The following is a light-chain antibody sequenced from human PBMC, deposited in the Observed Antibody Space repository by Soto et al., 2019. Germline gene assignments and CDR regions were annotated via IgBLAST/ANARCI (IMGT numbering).Light chain of an antibody. V-gene: IGKV3-20*01. CDR1: QSVSNSY. J-gene: IGKJ1*01. CDR3: QQYGSSPPSCA. Sequence: ETVLTQSPGTLSLSTGESATLSCRASQSVSNSYLAWYQQKHGQAPRLLIYGASSTATGISDRFSGSGSGEDLSLTISRLEPEDFAVYYCQQYGSSPPSCAFGQGTKVEIK. CDR2: GAS.